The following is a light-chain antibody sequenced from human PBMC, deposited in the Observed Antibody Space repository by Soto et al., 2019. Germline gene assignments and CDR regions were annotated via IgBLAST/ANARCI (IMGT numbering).Light chain of an antibody. CDR1: QSVPRSY. CDR3: QQRSSWPIT. CDR2: GAS. V-gene: IGKV3D-20*02. J-gene: IGKJ5*01. Sequence: PGTLSLSPGERATLSCRASQSVPRSYLAWYQQKPGQAPRLLIYGASTRATGIPTRFSGSGSGTDFTLTINSLEPEDFAVYYCQQRSSWPITFGQGTRLEIK.